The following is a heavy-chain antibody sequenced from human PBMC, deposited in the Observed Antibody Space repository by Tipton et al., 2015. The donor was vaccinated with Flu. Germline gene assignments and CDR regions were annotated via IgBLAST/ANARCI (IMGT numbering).Heavy chain of an antibody. V-gene: IGHV4-39*01. CDR1: GVSISSYY. CDR3: ARLSYYDVDLKNFYFDY. Sequence: GLVKPSETLSLTCTVSGVSISSYYWGWIRQPPGKGLEWIGSIYYSGSTYYNPSLKSRVTISVDMSKNQFSLKLSSVTAADTAVYYCARLSYYDVDLKNFYFDYWGQGALVTVSS. D-gene: IGHD3-10*02. CDR2: IYYSGST. J-gene: IGHJ4*02.